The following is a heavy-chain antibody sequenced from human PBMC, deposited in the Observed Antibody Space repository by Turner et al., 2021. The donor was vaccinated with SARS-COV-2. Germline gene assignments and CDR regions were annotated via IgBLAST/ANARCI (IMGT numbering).Heavy chain of an antibody. CDR1: GFTFNFYA. Sequence: EVQVLESGGRLVQPGGSRRLSCTASGFTFNFYAFKWVRKAPGKGLEWVSAISGSGETTFYAGSVQGRFTITRDKSNNTVYLQMNNLRAEDTAVYYCARERRTSSWYDNYGMDVWGQGTTVTVSS. D-gene: IGHD2-2*01. V-gene: IGHV3-23*01. CDR2: ISGSGETT. J-gene: IGHJ6*02. CDR3: ARERRTSSWYDNYGMDV.